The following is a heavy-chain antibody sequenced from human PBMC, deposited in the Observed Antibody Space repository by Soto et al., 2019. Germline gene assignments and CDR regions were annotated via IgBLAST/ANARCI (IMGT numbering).Heavy chain of an antibody. Sequence: QVQLVESGGGVVQPGRSLRLSCAASGFTFSSYAMHWVRQAPGKGLEWVAVISYDGSNKYYADSVKGRFTISRDNSKNTLYLQMNSLRAEDTAVYYCARGGRSSGYYIPSYYFDYWGQGTLVTVSS. J-gene: IGHJ4*02. V-gene: IGHV3-30-3*01. CDR1: GFTFSSYA. CDR3: ARGGRSSGYYIPSYYFDY. CDR2: ISYDGSNK. D-gene: IGHD3-22*01.